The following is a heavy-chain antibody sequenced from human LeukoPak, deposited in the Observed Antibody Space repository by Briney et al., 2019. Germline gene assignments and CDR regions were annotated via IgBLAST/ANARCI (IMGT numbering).Heavy chain of an antibody. D-gene: IGHD3-22*01. Sequence: GASVKVSCKASGYTFTSYGISWVRQAPGQGLEGMGWISAYNGNTNYAQKLQGRVTMTKDTSTRTAYMELRSLRSDDTAVYYCARPRQAYYYDSSGHDAFDIWGQGTMVTVSS. V-gene: IGHV1-18*01. CDR1: GYTFTSYG. CDR3: ARPRQAYYYDSSGHDAFDI. CDR2: ISAYNGNT. J-gene: IGHJ3*02.